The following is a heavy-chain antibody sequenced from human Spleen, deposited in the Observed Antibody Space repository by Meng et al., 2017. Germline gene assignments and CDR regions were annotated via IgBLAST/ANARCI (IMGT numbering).Heavy chain of an antibody. Sequence: QVQLGQSGAEVKKPGASVKVSCKPSGYNFPDYWLHWVRRAPGQGLEWMGRIDPKSGDTHYAQRFQGRVTMTRDTSISTAYMELSRLRSDDTAVYYCARATLITMVRGVIIRNWFDPWGQGTLVTVSS. CDR2: IDPKSGDT. V-gene: IGHV1-2*06. J-gene: IGHJ5*02. D-gene: IGHD3-10*01. CDR1: GYNFPDYW. CDR3: ARATLITMVRGVIIRNWFDP.